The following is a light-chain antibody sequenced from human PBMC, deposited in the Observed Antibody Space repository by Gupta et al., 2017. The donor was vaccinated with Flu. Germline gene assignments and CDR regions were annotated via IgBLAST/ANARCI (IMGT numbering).Light chain of an antibody. Sequence: SYVLTQPPSVSVAPGQTATPTCGGNNTGNNPIPGYRQKPGQAPVLVVYDDSDRPSGIPERFTGSNSGNAATLTMSRVEAGDEADYYCQMWNNNSDHPVFGRGTRLTVL. CDR2: DDS. V-gene: IGLV3-21*02. J-gene: IGLJ2*01. CDR1: NTGNNP. CDR3: QMWNNNSDHPV.